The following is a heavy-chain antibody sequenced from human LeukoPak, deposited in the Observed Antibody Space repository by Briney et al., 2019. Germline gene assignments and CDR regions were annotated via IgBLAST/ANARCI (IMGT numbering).Heavy chain of an antibody. CDR1: GFTFSSYT. V-gene: IGHV3-21*01. Sequence: GGSLRLSCAASGFTFSSYTMNWVRQAPGKGLEWVSSISSGSVDLFYADSVKGRFTISRDNAKNSLYLQMNSLRAEDTAVYYCAREGGFYASATYYPDYGMDVWGQGTTVTVSS. CDR3: AREGGFYASATYYPDYGMDV. D-gene: IGHD3-10*01. CDR2: ISSGSVDL. J-gene: IGHJ6*02.